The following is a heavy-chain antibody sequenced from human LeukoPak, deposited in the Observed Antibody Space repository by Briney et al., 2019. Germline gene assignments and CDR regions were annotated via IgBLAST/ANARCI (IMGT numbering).Heavy chain of an antibody. CDR2: ISGSGGST. J-gene: IGHJ4*02. V-gene: IGHV3-23*01. CDR3: ARVGGVGAHLPLDY. CDR1: GFTFSSYA. Sequence: GGSLRLSCAASGFTFSSYAMSWVRQAPGKGLEWVSAISGSGGSTYYADSVKGRFTISRDNSKNTLYLQMNSLRAEDTAVYYCARVGGVGAHLPLDYWGQGTLVTVSS. D-gene: IGHD1-26*01.